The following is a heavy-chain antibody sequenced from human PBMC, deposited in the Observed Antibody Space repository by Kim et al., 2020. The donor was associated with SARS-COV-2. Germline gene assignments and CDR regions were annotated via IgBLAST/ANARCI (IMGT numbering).Heavy chain of an antibody. Sequence: GGSLRLSCSASGFTFRDYVMIWVRQPPGKGLDWVSVISASGGTTKYADAVRGRFTISRDNSMNTLFLEMDSLRAEDTAIYYCAKDQYTSGWPNYQYYIDVWGKGTTVTVSS. V-gene: IGHV3-23*01. CDR2: ISASGGTT. CDR1: GFTFRDYV. D-gene: IGHD6-19*01. CDR3: AKDQYTSGWPNYQYYIDV. J-gene: IGHJ6*03.